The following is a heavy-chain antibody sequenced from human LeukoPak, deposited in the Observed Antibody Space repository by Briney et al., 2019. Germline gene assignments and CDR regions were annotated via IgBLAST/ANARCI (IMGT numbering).Heavy chain of an antibody. D-gene: IGHD2-2*01. CDR1: GFTFSSYS. Sequence: GGSLRLSCAASGFTFSSYSMNWVRQAPGKGLEWVSYISSSSSTIYYADSVKGRFTISRDNAKNSLYLQMNSLRAEDTAVYYCARDPPYCSSTSCCAYYYGMDVWGQGTTVTVSS. J-gene: IGHJ6*02. CDR2: ISSSSSTI. CDR3: ARDPPYCSSTSCCAYYYGMDV. V-gene: IGHV3-48*01.